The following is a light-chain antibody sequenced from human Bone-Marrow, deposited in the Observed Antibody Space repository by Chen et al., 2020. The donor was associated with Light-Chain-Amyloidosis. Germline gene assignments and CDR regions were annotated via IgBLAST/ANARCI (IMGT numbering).Light chain of an antibody. V-gene: IGKV1-39*01. J-gene: IGKJ5*01. CDR1: QSISSY. CDR2: AAS. CDR3: QQSYSTLGIT. Sequence: DIQMTQSPSSLSASVGDRVTITCRASQSISSYLNWYQQKPGKAPKLLIYAASSLQSGVPSRFSGSGSGTDFTLTISSLQPEDFATYYCQQSYSTLGITFGQGTRLGIK.